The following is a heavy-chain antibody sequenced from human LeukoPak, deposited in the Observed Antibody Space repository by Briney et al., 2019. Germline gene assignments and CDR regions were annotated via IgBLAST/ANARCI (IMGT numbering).Heavy chain of an antibody. J-gene: IGHJ4*02. Sequence: PGGSLRLSCAASGFIFSNYNMNWVRQAPGKGLEWVSFISSSGSYIYYAGSVKGRFTISRDNAKNPLYLQMNSLRAEDTAVYYCARDILRTAMTIDYWGQGTLVTVSS. CDR1: GFIFSNYN. CDR2: ISSSGSYI. CDR3: ARDILRTAMTIDY. D-gene: IGHD5-18*01. V-gene: IGHV3-21*01.